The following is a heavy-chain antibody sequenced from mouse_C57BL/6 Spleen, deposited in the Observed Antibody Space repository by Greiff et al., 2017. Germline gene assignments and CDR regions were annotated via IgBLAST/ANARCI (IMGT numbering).Heavy chain of an antibody. CDR2: ISSGSSTI. V-gene: IGHV5-17*01. Sequence: EVMLVESGGGLVKPGGSLKLSCAASGFTFSDYGMHWVRQAPEKGLEWVAYISSGSSTIYYADTVKGRFTISIDNAKNTLFLQMTSLRSEDTAMYYCARAYGNYDYAMDDWGQGTSVTVSS. CDR3: ARAYGNYDYAMDD. CDR1: GFTFSDYG. D-gene: IGHD2-1*01. J-gene: IGHJ4*01.